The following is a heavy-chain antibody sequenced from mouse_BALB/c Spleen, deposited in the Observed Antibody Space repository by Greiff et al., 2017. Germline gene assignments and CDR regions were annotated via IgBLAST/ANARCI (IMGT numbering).Heavy chain of an antibody. J-gene: IGHJ4*01. D-gene: IGHD1-1*01. CDR1: GFTFSSFG. Sequence: EVMLVESGGGLVQPGGSRKLSCAASGFTFSSFGMHWVRQAPEKGLEWVAYISSGSSTIYYADTVKGRFTISRDNPKNTLFLQMTSLRSEDTAMYYCARRIYYYGSSPLYAMDYWGQGTSVTVSS. CDR3: ARRIYYYGSSPLYAMDY. CDR2: ISSGSSTI. V-gene: IGHV5-17*02.